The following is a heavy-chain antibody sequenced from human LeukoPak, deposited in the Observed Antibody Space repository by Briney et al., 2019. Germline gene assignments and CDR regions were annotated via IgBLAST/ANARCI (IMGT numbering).Heavy chain of an antibody. D-gene: IGHD6-13*01. V-gene: IGHV4-31*03. Sequence: SETLSLTCTVSGGSISSGGYYWCWIRQHPGKGLEWIGYIYYSGSTYYNPSLKSRVTMSVDTSKNHFSLKLSSVTAADTAVYYCARDWYSSSWYYFDYWGQGTLVTVSS. J-gene: IGHJ4*02. CDR1: GGSISSGGYY. CDR3: ARDWYSSSWYYFDY. CDR2: IYYSGST.